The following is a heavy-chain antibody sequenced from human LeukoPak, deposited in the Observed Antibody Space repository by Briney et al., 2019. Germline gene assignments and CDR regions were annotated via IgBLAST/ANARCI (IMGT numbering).Heavy chain of an antibody. V-gene: IGHV4-34*01. CDR3: ATLVSTRYYFDY. CDR2: INHSGST. D-gene: IGHD5/OR15-5a*01. CDR1: GGSFSGYY. J-gene: IGHJ4*02. Sequence: SETLSLTCAVCGGSFSGYYWSWIRQPPGKGLEWIGEINHSGSTNYNPSLKSRVTISVDTSKNQFSLKLSSVTAADTAVYFCATLVSTRYYFDYWGQGTLVTVSS.